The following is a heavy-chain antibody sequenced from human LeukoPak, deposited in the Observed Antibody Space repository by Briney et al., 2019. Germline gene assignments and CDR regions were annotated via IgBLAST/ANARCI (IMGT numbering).Heavy chain of an antibody. J-gene: IGHJ1*01. Sequence: GSLRLSCAASTVIFRKYWMGWARQAPGKGLEWVANIAHDGSVKWYVDSVKGRFIISRDNARDSLYLQMNGLRVEGTAIYYCAFFVREPQNWGQGTLVTVSS. D-gene: IGHD3-10*02. CDR3: AFFVREPQN. CDR2: IAHDGSVK. V-gene: IGHV3-7*01. CDR1: TVIFRKYW.